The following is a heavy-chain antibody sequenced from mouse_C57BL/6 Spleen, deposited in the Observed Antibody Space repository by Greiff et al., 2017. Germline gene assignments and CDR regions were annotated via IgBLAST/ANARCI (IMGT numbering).Heavy chain of an antibody. V-gene: IGHV1-82*01. CDR1: GYAFSSSW. D-gene: IGHD2-1*01. CDR3: AREKIYYGNYHAMDY. J-gene: IGHJ4*01. CDR2: IYPGDGDT. Sequence: QVQLQQSGPELVKPGASVKISCKASGYAFSSSWMNWVKQRPGKGLEWIGRIYPGDGDTNYNGKFKGKATLTADKSSSTAYMKLSSLTSEDSAVYFCAREKIYYGNYHAMDYWGQGTSVTVSS.